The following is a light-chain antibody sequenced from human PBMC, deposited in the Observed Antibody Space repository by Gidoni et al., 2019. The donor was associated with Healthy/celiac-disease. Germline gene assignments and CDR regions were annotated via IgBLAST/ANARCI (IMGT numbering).Light chain of an antibody. J-gene: IGKJ4*01. CDR2: WAS. CDR3: QQYYSTPRPLT. V-gene: IGKV4-1*01. CDR1: QSVLYSSNNKNY. Sequence: DIVMTQSPDSLAVSLGERATINCKSRQSVLYSSNNKNYLAWYQQKPGQPPKLLIYWASTRESGVPDRFSGSGSGTDFTLTISSLQAEDVAVSYCQQYYSTPRPLTFXGXTKVEIK.